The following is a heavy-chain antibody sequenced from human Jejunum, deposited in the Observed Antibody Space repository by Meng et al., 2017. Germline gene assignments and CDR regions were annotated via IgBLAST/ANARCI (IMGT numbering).Heavy chain of an antibody. D-gene: IGHD5-12*01. CDR1: GYTFSGPS. J-gene: IGHJ4*02. CDR2: INTNTGNP. V-gene: IGHV7-4-1*02. Sequence: QVQLVQSGSELKTLGASVKVSCKSSGYTFSGPSINWIRQAPGQGLEWMGWINTNTGNPTYAQAFTGRFVFSLDTSVTTTYLQISSLEAEDTAVYFCARDAASIQFDFWGQGTLVTVSS. CDR3: ARDAASIQFDF.